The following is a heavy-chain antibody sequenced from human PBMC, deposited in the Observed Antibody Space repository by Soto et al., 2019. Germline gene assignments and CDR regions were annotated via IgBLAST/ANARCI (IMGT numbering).Heavy chain of an antibody. CDR2: MNPNSGNT. D-gene: IGHD6-6*01. V-gene: IGHV1-8*01. Sequence: QVQLVQSGAEVKKPGASVKVSCKASGYTFTSYDINWVRQATGQGLEWMGWMNPNSGNTGYAQKFQGRVTMTRNTSISTAYMELRSLRSEDTAVYYCARLGRAARLWWFDPWGQGTLVTVSS. J-gene: IGHJ5*02. CDR3: ARLGRAARLWWFDP. CDR1: GYTFTSYD.